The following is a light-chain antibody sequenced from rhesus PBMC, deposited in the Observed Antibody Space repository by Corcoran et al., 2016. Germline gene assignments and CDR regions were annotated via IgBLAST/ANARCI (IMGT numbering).Light chain of an antibody. Sequence: DIQMTQSPSSLSASVGDTVTITCRASPSITSWLAWYQQKPGKAPKLLIFKASRLQSGVPSRFSGSGSVTDVTLTLSSLQSEDFATYYGQQDNSSPVTFGPGTKLEIK. J-gene: IGKJ3*01. CDR1: PSITSW. V-gene: IGKV1-22*01. CDR2: KAS. CDR3: QQDNSSPVT.